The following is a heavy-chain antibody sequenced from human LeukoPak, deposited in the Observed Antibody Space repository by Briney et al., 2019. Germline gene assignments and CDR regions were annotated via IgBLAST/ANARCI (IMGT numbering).Heavy chain of an antibody. CDR3: AKDGWNAPDYHYNYMDV. D-gene: IGHD1-1*01. Sequence: PGGSLRLSCAASGFTFSNYGMHWVRQSPGKGLEWVALISYDGHHKEYADSVKGRFMIARENSKNKLYLQMDSLRPEDTAVYYCAKDGWNAPDYHYNYMDVWGKGTAVTVS. J-gene: IGHJ6*03. CDR1: GFTFSNYG. V-gene: IGHV3-30*18. CDR2: ISYDGHHK.